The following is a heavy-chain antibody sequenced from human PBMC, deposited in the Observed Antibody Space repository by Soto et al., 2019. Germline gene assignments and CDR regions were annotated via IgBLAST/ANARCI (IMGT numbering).Heavy chain of an antibody. J-gene: IGHJ6*02. CDR1: GGSISSYY. D-gene: IGHD3-10*01. CDR3: ARDLRGSDSGSYYTLWSVARYVMDV. CDR2: IYYSGST. V-gene: IGHV4-59*12. Sequence: SETLSLTCTVSGGSISSYYWSWIRQPPGKGLEWIGYIYYSGSTNYNPSLKSRVTISVDTSKNQFSLKLSSVTAADTAVYYCARDLRGSDSGSYYTLWSVARYVMDVWGQGTTVTVSS.